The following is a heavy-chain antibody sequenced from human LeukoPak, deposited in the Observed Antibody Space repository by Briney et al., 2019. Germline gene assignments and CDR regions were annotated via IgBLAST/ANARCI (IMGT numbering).Heavy chain of an antibody. Sequence: GGSLRLSCAASGFTFSSYWMSWVRQAPRKGLEWVANIKQDGSEKYYVDSVRGRCTISRDNAKNSLYLQMNSLRAEDTAVYYCARVGYCSSTSCYLNYWGQGTLVTVSS. D-gene: IGHD2-2*01. J-gene: IGHJ4*02. CDR1: GFTFSSYW. CDR2: IKQDGSEK. CDR3: ARVGYCSSTSCYLNY. V-gene: IGHV3-7*01.